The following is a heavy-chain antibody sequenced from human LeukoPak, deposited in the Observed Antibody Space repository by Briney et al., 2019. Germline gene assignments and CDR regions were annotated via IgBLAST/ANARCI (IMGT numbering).Heavy chain of an antibody. V-gene: IGHV3-23*01. CDR1: GFTFSSYA. Sequence: GGSLRLSCAASGFTFSSYAMSWVRQAPGKGLEWASGISNSGDRTYNADSVKGRFAISRDNSKNTLYLQMDSLRAEDTAVYYCAKDSSGGEGDYFDYWGQGTLVTVSS. D-gene: IGHD2-21*01. J-gene: IGHJ4*02. CDR2: ISNSGDRT. CDR3: AKDSSGGEGDYFDY.